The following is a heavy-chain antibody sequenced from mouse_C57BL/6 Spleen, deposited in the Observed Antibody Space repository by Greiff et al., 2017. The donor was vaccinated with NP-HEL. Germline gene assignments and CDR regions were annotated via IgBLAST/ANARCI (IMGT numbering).Heavy chain of an antibody. Sequence: EVQLQQSGPELVKPGASVKIPCKASGYTFTDYNMDWVKQSHGKSLEWIGDINPDNGGTIYNQKFKGKATLTVDKSSSTAYMELRSLTSEDTAVYYCARRGDGYPYPLDYWGQGTTLTVSS. CDR3: ARRGDGYPYPLDY. J-gene: IGHJ2*01. D-gene: IGHD2-3*01. CDR2: INPDNGGT. CDR1: GYTFTDYN. V-gene: IGHV1-18*01.